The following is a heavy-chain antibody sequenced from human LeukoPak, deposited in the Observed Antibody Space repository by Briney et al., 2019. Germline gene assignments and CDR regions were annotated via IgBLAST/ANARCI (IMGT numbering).Heavy chain of an antibody. CDR1: GGSISSSSYY. D-gene: IGHD2-21*01. V-gene: IGHV4-39*01. Sequence: SETLSLTCTVSGGSISSSSYYWGWIRQPPGKGLEWIGSIYYSGSTYYNPSLKSRVTISVDTSKNQFSLRLNSVTAADTAVYCATVSSYCGPAKCYKVAIDYWGQGTLVTVSS. J-gene: IGHJ4*02. CDR2: IYYSGST. CDR3: TVSSYCGPAKCYKVAIDY.